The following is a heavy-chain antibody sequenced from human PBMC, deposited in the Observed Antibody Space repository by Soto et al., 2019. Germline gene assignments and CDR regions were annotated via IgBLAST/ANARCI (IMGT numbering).Heavy chain of an antibody. Sequence: QVQLVQSGAEVKKPGASVKVSCKASGYTFTSYGISWVRQAPGQGLEWMGWISAYNGNTNYAQKLQGRVTMTTDTSTSTAYMELRSLRSDDTAVYYCARDHSEYYDFWSGYSYPGWFAPWGQGTLVTVSS. CDR2: ISAYNGNT. J-gene: IGHJ5*02. CDR3: ARDHSEYYDFWSGYSYPGWFAP. V-gene: IGHV1-18*01. D-gene: IGHD3-3*01. CDR1: GYTFTSYG.